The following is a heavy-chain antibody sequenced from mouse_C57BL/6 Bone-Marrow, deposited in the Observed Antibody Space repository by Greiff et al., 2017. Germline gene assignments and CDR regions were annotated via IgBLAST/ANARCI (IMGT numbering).Heavy chain of an antibody. J-gene: IGHJ3*01. D-gene: IGHD2-13*01. CDR1: GYSITSGYY. V-gene: IGHV3-6*01. Sequence: DVKLQESGPGLVKPSQSLSLTCSVTGYSITSGYYWNWIRQFPGNKLEWMGYISYDGSNNYNPSLKNRISITRDTSKNQFFLKLNSVTTEDTATYYCARGSDFAYWGQGTLVTVSA. CDR3: ARGSDFAY. CDR2: ISYDGSN.